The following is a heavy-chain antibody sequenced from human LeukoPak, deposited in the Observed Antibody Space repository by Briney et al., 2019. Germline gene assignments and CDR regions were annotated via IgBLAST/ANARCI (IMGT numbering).Heavy chain of an antibody. CDR3: ARDRKGGIGRFDFDY. CDR1: GGSISSYY. D-gene: IGHD2-15*01. Sequence: SETLSLTCTVSGGSISSYYWSWIRQPPGKGLEWIGYIYYSGSTNYNPSLKSRVTISVDTSKNQFSLKLSSVTAADTAVYYCARDRKGGIGRFDFDYWGQGTLVTVSS. J-gene: IGHJ4*02. CDR2: IYYSGST. V-gene: IGHV4-59*01.